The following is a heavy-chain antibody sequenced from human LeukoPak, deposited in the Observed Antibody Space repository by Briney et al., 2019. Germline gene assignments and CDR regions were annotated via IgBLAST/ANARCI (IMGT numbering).Heavy chain of an antibody. D-gene: IGHD3-22*01. CDR2: ISSSSSTI. CDR1: GFTFSTYS. CDR3: ARGSTYYDSSGQVPFDY. V-gene: IGHV3-48*01. Sequence: GGSLRLSCAASGFTFSTYSMNWVRRAPGKGLEWVSYISSSSSTIYYADSVKGRFTISRDNAKNSLYLQMNSLRAEDTAVYYCARGSTYYDSSGQVPFDYWGQGTLVTVSS. J-gene: IGHJ4*02.